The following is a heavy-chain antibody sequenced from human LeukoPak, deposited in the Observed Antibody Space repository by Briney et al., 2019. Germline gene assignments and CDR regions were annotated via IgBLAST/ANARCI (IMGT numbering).Heavy chain of an antibody. Sequence: PEALSLTCTVSGGPLSSYFWNWIRQPPGKELEWVGYIYYSGSTNYNPSLKGRVTTSVDTSKNQFSLKLSSVTAADTAVYYCAREDHSCGFPGAYYFDYWGQGTLVTVSS. CDR1: GGPLSSYF. J-gene: IGHJ4*02. CDR2: IYYSGST. V-gene: IGHV4-59*01. D-gene: IGHD5-18*01. CDR3: AREDHSCGFPGAYYFDY.